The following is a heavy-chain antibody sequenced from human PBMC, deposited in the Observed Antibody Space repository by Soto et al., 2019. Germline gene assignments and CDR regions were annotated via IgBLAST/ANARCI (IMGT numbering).Heavy chain of an antibody. J-gene: IGHJ4*02. CDR1: GCTCSSYS. CDR2: ISSSSSYI. D-gene: IGHD3-3*01. V-gene: IGHV3-21*01. Sequence: GVSLRLSCAASGCTCSSYSMNWVRQAPGKGLEWVSSISSSSSYIYYADSVKGRFTISRDNAKNSLYLQMNSLRAEDTAVYYCARDRPTYYDFWSGYGDHYFDYWGQGTLVTVSS. CDR3: ARDRPTYYDFWSGYGDHYFDY.